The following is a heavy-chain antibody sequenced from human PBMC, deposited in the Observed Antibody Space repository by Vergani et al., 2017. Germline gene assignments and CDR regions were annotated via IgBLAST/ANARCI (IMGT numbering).Heavy chain of an antibody. V-gene: IGHV1-18*01. J-gene: IGHJ3*02. CDR2: ISAYNGNT. D-gene: IGHD2-15*01. Sequence: VQLLESGAEVKKPGASVKVSCKASGYTFTSYGISWVRQAPGQGLEWMGWISAYNGNTNYAQKLQGRVTMTTDTSTSTAYMELRSLRSDDTAVYYCARGGSLDIVVVVAATTDAFDIWGQGTMVTVSS. CDR3: ARGGSLDIVVVVAATTDAFDI. CDR1: GYTFTSYG.